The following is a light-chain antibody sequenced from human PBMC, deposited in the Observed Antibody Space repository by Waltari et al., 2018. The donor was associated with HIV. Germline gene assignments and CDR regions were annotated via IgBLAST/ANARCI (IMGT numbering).Light chain of an antibody. CDR3: CSYAGTSTVV. Sequence: QSALTQPASVSGSPGQSMTISCTGTSSDFGSYNLVSWYQQHPGKAPKLMIYEVSKRPSGVSNRFSCSKSGNTASLTISGLQAEDEADYYCCSYAGTSTVVFGGGTKLTVL. V-gene: IGLV2-23*02. CDR2: EVS. J-gene: IGLJ2*01. CDR1: SSDFGSYNL.